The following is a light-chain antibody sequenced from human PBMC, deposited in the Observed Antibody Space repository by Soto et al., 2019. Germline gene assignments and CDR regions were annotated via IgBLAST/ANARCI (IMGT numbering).Light chain of an antibody. CDR3: QQFSSYPLT. J-gene: IGKJ4*01. CDR1: QTVRNNY. CDR2: DAS. V-gene: IGKV3-20*01. Sequence: EFVLTQSLGTLSLSAGEGATLSCRASQTVRNNYLAWYQQKPGQAPRLLIYDASSRDTGIPDRFSGGGSGTDFTLTISRLEPEDFAVYYCQQFSSYPLTFGGGTKVDI.